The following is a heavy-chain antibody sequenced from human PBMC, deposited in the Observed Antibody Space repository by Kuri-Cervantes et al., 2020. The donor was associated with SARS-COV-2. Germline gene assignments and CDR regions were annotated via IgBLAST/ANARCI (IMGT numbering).Heavy chain of an antibody. J-gene: IGHJ4*02. Sequence: GGSLRLSCAASGFSFSTNVMAWVRQAPGKGLEWVSTMSGSGASTHYADSVKGRFTISRDNSKNMLYLQMYSLRAEDTAVYYCAKTSDYNYYFAYWGQGSLVTVSS. CDR1: GFSFSTNV. CDR2: MSGSGAST. CDR3: AKTSDYNYYFAY. V-gene: IGHV3-23*01. D-gene: IGHD4-11*01.